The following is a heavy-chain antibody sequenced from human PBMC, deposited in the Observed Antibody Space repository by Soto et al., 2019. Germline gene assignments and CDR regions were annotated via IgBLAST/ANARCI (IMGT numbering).Heavy chain of an antibody. CDR1: GDSISDYFY. CDR2: IYTDGTT. D-gene: IGHD2-15*01. J-gene: IGHJ4*02. Sequence: QVQLQGSGPEQVKPSETLSLTYTVSGDSISDYFYWSWIRQPAVKGLEWIGRIYTDGTTKYNPSLKSRVTLSLDKAKNQFSLRLSSVTAADTAVYYFAREVRGGFTGIFDQWGRGSRVTVSS. CDR3: AREVRGGFTGIFDQ. V-gene: IGHV4-4*07.